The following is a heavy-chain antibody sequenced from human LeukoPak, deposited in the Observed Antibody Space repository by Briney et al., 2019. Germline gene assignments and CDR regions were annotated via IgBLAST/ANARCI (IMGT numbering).Heavy chain of an antibody. CDR1: GGSISRYY. J-gene: IGHJ3*02. D-gene: IGHD5-18*01. Sequence: SETLSLTCTVSGGSISRYYWSWIRQPAGKGLEWIGRIYTSGSTNYNPSLKSRVTMSVDTSKNQFSLKLSSVTAADTAVYYCARVGIQLWPKGAFDIWGQGTMVTVSS. CDR3: ARVGIQLWPKGAFDI. CDR2: IYTSGST. V-gene: IGHV4-4*07.